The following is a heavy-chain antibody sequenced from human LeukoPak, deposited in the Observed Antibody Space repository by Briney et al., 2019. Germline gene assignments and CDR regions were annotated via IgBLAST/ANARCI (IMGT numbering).Heavy chain of an antibody. CDR2: IYYSGST. D-gene: IGHD3-22*01. CDR1: GGSISSGGYY. Sequence: SKTLSLTCTVSGGSISSGGYYWSWIRQHPGKGLEWIGYIYYSGSTYYNPSLKSRVTISVDTSKNQFSLKLSSVTAADTAVYYCARGRRYYYDSSGYSYYFDYWGQGTLVTVSS. CDR3: ARGRRYYYDSSGYSYYFDY. J-gene: IGHJ4*02. V-gene: IGHV4-31*03.